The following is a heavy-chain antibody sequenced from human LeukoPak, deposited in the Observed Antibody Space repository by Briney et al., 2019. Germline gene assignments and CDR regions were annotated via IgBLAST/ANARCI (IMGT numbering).Heavy chain of an antibody. CDR1: GGTFSSYA. J-gene: IGHJ4*02. D-gene: IGHD2-15*01. Sequence: ASVKVSCKASGGTFSSYAISWVRQAPGQGLEWMGGIIPIFGTANYAQKFQGRVTITAGESTSTAYMELSSLRSEDTAVYYCAREWCSGGSCYYNYWGQGTLVTVSS. CDR2: IIPIFGTA. CDR3: AREWCSGGSCYYNY. V-gene: IGHV1-69*13.